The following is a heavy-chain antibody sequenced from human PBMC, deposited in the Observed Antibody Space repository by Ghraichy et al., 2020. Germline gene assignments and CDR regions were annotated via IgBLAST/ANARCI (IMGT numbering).Heavy chain of an antibody. Sequence: ASVKVSCKASGYTFTGYYMHWVRQAPGQGLEWMGWINPNSGGTNYAQKFQGWVTMTRDTSISTAYMELSRLRSDDTAVYYCAREKSPSMVAFDIWGQGTMVTVSS. CDR1: GYTFTGYY. D-gene: IGHD3-10*01. J-gene: IGHJ3*02. CDR3: AREKSPSMVAFDI. CDR2: INPNSGGT. V-gene: IGHV1-2*04.